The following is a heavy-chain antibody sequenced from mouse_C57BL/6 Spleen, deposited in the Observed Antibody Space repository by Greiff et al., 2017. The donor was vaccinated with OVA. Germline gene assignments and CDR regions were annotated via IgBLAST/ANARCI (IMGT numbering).Heavy chain of an antibody. J-gene: IGHJ1*03. D-gene: IGHD2-12*01. CDR2: IWSGGST. V-gene: IGHV2-2*01. CDR3: ARTDSSYWYFDV. CDR1: GFSLTSYG. Sequence: VQLQQSGPGLVQPSQCLYISCTVSGFSLTSYGVHWVRQSPGKGLEWLGVIWSGGSTDYNAAFISRLSISKDNSKSQVFFKMNSLQADDTAIYYCARTDSSYWYFDVWGTGTTVTVSS.